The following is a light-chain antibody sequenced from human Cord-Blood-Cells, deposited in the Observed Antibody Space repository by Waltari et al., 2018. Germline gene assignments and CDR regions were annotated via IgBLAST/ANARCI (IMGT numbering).Light chain of an antibody. V-gene: IGKV3-20*01. J-gene: IGKJ2*03. CDR1: QSVSRSD. CDR2: GAS. Sequence: ELVLTQSPGTLPLSPGERATLLCRASQSVSRSDLAWYQQKPGQAPRLLSYGASSRATGIPDRFSGSGSGTDFTLTISRLEPEDFAVYYCQQYGSSPPYSFGQGTKLEIK. CDR3: QQYGSSPPYS.